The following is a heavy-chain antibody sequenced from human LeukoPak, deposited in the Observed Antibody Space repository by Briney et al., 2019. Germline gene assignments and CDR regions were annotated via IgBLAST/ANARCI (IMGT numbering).Heavy chain of an antibody. V-gene: IGHV4-59*02. Sequence: SETLSLTRTVSGGSVSSYYWSWIRQPPGKGLEWIGYIYYSGSTNYNPSLKSRVTISVDTSKNQFSLKLSSVTAADTAVYHCARDNWNYGSSMDVWGQGTTVTVSS. CDR2: IYYSGST. CDR1: GGSVSSYY. CDR3: ARDNWNYGSSMDV. J-gene: IGHJ6*02. D-gene: IGHD1-7*01.